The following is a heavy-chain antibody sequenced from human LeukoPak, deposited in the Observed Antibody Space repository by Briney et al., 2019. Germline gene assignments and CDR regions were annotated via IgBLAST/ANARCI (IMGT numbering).Heavy chain of an antibody. D-gene: IGHD6-6*01. V-gene: IGHV1-69*01. CDR2: IIPIFGTA. CDR3: ARDQASSSSPLPGTNWFDP. J-gene: IGHJ5*02. CDR1: GGTFSSYA. Sequence: ASVKVSCKASGGTFSSYAISWVRQAPGQGLEWMGGIIPIFGTANYAQKFQGRVTITADESTSTAYMELSSLRSEDTAVYYCARDQASSSSPLPGTNWFDPWGQGTLVTVSS.